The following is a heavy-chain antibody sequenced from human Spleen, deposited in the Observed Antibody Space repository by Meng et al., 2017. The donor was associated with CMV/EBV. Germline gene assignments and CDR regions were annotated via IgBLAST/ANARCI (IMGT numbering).Heavy chain of an antibody. CDR1: GFTFSSYW. V-gene: IGHV3-7*01. J-gene: IGHJ6*02. CDR2: IKQDGSEK. CDR3: ARDRGDDFWSGYFYYYYGMDV. Sequence: GESLKISCAASGFTFSSYWMSWVRQAPGKGLEWVANIKQDGSEKYYVDSVKGRFTISRDNAKNSLYLQMNSLRAEDTAVYYCARDRGDDFWSGYFYYYYGMDVWGQGTTVTVSS. D-gene: IGHD3-3*01.